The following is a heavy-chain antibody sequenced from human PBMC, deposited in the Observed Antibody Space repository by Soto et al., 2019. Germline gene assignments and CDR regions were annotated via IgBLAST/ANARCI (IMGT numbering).Heavy chain of an antibody. CDR1: GDSISSGGYY. V-gene: IGHV4-31*03. Sequence: QVQLQESGPGLVKPSQTLSLTCTVSGDSISSGGYYWSWVRQYPGKGLEWIGYMDYRGNTYFNPSLTSRLMMSGXTXNXXFFLKLNSVTAADTAVYYCAREPTYYYASGSFAPDDEAFEIWGQGSMVLVSS. CDR3: AREPTYYYASGSFAPDDEAFEI. D-gene: IGHD3-10*01. CDR2: MDYRGNT. J-gene: IGHJ3*02.